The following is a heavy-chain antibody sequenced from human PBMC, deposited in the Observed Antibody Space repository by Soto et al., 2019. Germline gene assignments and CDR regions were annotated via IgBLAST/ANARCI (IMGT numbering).Heavy chain of an antibody. D-gene: IGHD3-16*02. Sequence: SETLSLTCAVYGGSFSGYYWSWIRQPPGKGLEWIGEINHSGSTNYNPSLKSRVTISVDTSKNQFSLKLSSVTAADTAVYYCGRGKLSDYVGGSYLYHFDYGGQGTVVTSPQ. J-gene: IGHJ4*02. V-gene: IGHV4-34*01. CDR3: GRGKLSDYVGGSYLYHFDY. CDR2: INHSGST. CDR1: GGSFSGYY.